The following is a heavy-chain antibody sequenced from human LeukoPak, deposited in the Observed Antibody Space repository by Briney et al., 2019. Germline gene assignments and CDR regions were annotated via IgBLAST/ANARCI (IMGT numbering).Heavy chain of an antibody. V-gene: IGHV4-59*01. Sequence: SETLSLTCSVSCDSISRDYWTWIRQPPGKGLEWIGHLYYSGSTNYNPSLKSRVTISADTSKNQFSLKLTSVTAADTAVYYCADRDGVYWGQGILVTVSS. J-gene: IGHJ4*02. CDR2: LYYSGST. CDR3: ADRDGVY. CDR1: CDSISRDY. D-gene: IGHD5-24*01.